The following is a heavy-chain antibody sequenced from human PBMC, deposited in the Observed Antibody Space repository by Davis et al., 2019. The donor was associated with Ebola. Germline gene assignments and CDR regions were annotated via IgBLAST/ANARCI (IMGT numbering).Heavy chain of an antibody. CDR3: ARATFGYNSGWYADY. J-gene: IGHJ4*02. CDR1: GFTLTNYA. V-gene: IGHV1-3*01. D-gene: IGHD6-19*01. CDR2: VHGGNGHT. Sequence: ASVKVSCKASGFTLTNYAIHWVRQAPGQRLEWMGWVHGGNGHTNYSQRFQGRVTITTDTSASTAYLDLSSLRSDSTAVSYCARATFGYNSGWYADYWGQGTLVTVSS.